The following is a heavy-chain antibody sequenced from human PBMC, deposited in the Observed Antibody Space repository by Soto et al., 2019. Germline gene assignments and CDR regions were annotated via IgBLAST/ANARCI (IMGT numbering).Heavy chain of an antibody. J-gene: IGHJ6*02. CDR2: MNPNSGNT. V-gene: IGHV1-8*02. CDR1: GGTFSSYA. D-gene: IGHD2-2*01. Sequence: ASVKVSCKASGGTFSSYAISWVRQAPGQGLEGMGWMNPNSGNTGYAQKFQGRVTMTRSTSISTAYMELSSLRSEDTAVYYCARVGPDTPFPVVVPAATRVYYYGMDVCGQGTTVTVSS. CDR3: ARVGPDTPFPVVVPAATRVYYYGMDV.